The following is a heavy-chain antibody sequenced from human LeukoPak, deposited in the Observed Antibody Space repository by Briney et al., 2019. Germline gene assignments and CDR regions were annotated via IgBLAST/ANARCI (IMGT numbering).Heavy chain of an antibody. CDR1: GGSVGGDNYY. Sequence: SETLSLTCTVSGGSVGGDNYYWTWIRQPPGKGLEWIGYVYYSGGTDYNPSLKSRVTISVDTSKNQFSLKLSSVTAADTAVYYCARSGSYYDWCFDLWGRGTLVTVSS. V-gene: IGHV4-61*01. CDR3: ARSGSYYDWCFDL. D-gene: IGHD1-26*01. CDR2: VYYSGGT. J-gene: IGHJ2*01.